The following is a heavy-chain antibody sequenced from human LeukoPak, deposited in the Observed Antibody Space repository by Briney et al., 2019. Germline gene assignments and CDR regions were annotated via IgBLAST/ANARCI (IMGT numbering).Heavy chain of an antibody. J-gene: IGHJ6*03. CDR3: ARGHSIEPYYYYYYMDV. CDR2: IYHSGST. D-gene: IGHD4-11*01. CDR1: GYSISSGYY. Sequence: SETLSLTCTVSGYSISSGYYWGWIRQPPGKGLEWIGSIYHSGSTYYNPSLKSRVTISVDTSKNQFSLKLSSVTAADTAVYYCARGHSIEPYYYYYYMDVWGKGTTVTVSS. V-gene: IGHV4-38-2*02.